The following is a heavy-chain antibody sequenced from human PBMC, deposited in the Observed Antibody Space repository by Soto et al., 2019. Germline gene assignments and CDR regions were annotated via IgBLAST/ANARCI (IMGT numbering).Heavy chain of an antibody. CDR1: GDTFSGYS. CDR3: ARDLGSGYDPGDY. D-gene: IGHD5-12*01. V-gene: IGHV1-69*14. CDR2: IIPLFGTT. Sequence: QVQLVQSGAEVKKPGSSVKVSCKASGDTFSGYSISWVRQAPGQGLEWMGGIIPLFGTTNYAQRFQGRVTITADKSTSTAYMELSSLKSEDTAIYHCARDLGSGYDPGDYWGQGTLVTVSS. J-gene: IGHJ4*02.